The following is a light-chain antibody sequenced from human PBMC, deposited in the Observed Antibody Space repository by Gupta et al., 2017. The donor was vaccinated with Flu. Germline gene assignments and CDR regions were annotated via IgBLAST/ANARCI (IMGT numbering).Light chain of an antibody. CDR1: SSDFGSYNR. V-gene: IGLV2-18*02. Sequence: QPPLTPPASLSGSPGQSITISCTGTSSDFGSYNRVSWYQQPPGTAPKLMISEVSNRPSGVPDRFSGSKSGNTASLTISGLQAEDEADYYCSSYTSSNTWVFGGGTKLTVL. CDR3: SSYTSSNTWV. CDR2: EVS. J-gene: IGLJ3*02.